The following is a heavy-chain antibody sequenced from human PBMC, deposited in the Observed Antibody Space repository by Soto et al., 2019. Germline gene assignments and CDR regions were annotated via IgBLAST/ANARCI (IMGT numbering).Heavy chain of an antibody. J-gene: IGHJ6*02. CDR2: IIPIFGTA. CDR3: ARDDYYDSSGYPERNYYYYGMDV. V-gene: IGHV1-69*13. Sequence: GASVKVSCKASGGTFSSYAISWVRQAPGQGLEWMGGIIPIFGTANYAQKFQGRVTITADESTSTAYMELSSLRSEDTAVYYCARDDYYDSSGYPERNYYYYGMDVWGQGTTVTVSS. CDR1: GGTFSSYA. D-gene: IGHD3-22*01.